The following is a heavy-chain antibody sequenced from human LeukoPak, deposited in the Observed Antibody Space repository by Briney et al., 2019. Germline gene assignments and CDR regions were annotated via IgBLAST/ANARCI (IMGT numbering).Heavy chain of an antibody. J-gene: IGHJ4*02. Sequence: GGSLRLSCAASGFTFSSYWMSWVRQAPGKGLEWVANIKQDGNEKYYVDSVKDRFTISRDNAKNSLYLQMNSLRADDTAVYYCARTGGSSGWYSPALLKYYFDYWGQGTLVTVSS. V-gene: IGHV3-7*01. CDR2: IKQDGNEK. CDR1: GFTFSSYW. D-gene: IGHD6-19*01. CDR3: ARTGGSSGWYSPALLKYYFDY.